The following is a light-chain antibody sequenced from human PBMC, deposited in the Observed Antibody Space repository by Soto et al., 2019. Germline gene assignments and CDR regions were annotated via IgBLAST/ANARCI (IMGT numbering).Light chain of an antibody. Sequence: QSVLTQPPSVSGAPGQRVTISCTGSSSNIGAFYDVHWYQQLPGTAPRLLIYGNNNWPSGVPDRFSGSKSGTSASLAITGLQAEDEADYYCQSYDSSLSGWVFGGGTKVTVL. V-gene: IGLV1-40*01. CDR2: GNN. CDR1: SSNIGAFYD. CDR3: QSYDSSLSGWV. J-gene: IGLJ3*02.